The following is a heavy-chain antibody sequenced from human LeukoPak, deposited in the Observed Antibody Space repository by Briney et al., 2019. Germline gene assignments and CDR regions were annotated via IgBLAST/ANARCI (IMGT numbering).Heavy chain of an antibody. CDR3: APGQLPRDGAFDI. CDR1: GGTFSSYA. CDR2: IIPIFGTA. Sequence: SVKVSCKASGGTFSSYAISWVRQAPGQGLEWMGRIIPIFGTANYAQKFQGRVTITADESTSTAYMELSSLRSEDTAVYYCAPGQLPRDGAFDIWGQGTMVTVSS. D-gene: IGHD2-2*01. V-gene: IGHV1-69*13. J-gene: IGHJ3*02.